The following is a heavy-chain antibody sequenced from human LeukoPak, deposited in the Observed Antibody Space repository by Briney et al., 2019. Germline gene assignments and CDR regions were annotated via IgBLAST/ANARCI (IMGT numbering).Heavy chain of an antibody. CDR1: GYTFTSYD. J-gene: IGHJ4*02. D-gene: IGHD6-25*01. Sequence: GASVKVSCKASGYTFTSYDINWVRQATGQGLEWMGWMNPNSGNTGYAQKFQGRVTMTRNTSISTAYMELSSLRSEDTAVYYCARVPRGSDSYYFDYWGQGTLVTVSS. CDR3: ARVPRGSDSYYFDY. V-gene: IGHV1-8*01. CDR2: MNPNSGNT.